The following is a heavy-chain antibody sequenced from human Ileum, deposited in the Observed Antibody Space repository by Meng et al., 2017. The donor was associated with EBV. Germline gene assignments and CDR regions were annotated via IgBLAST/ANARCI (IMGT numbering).Heavy chain of an antibody. CDR2: ISSSSSI. CDR1: GFTFSSYS. CDR3: SRRLYDSSGYYPFDY. J-gene: IGHJ4*02. V-gene: IGHV3-21*06. D-gene: IGHD3-22*01. Sequence: ELERVGAGGGLVKPGGSLRLSCASSGFTFSSYSMNWVRQAPGKGLEWVSSISSSSSIHYADSVKGRFTTSRDNAKNSLYLQMNSLRAEDTAVYYCSRRLYDSSGYYPFDYWGQGTLVTVSS.